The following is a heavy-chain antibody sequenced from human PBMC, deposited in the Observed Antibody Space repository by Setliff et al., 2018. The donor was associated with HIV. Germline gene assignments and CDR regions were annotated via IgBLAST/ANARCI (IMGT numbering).Heavy chain of an antibody. Sequence: ASVKVSCKASGYTFTGYSMHWVRQAPGQGLEWMEWINPDSGGINFAQKFQGRVTMTRVTSISTAYMELSGLRSDDTAVYYCARGGPLRFLEWLLSFFDYWGQGTLVTVSS. CDR3: ARGGPLRFLEWLLSFFDY. V-gene: IGHV1-2*02. CDR2: INPDSGGI. J-gene: IGHJ4*02. CDR1: GYTFTGYS. D-gene: IGHD3-3*01.